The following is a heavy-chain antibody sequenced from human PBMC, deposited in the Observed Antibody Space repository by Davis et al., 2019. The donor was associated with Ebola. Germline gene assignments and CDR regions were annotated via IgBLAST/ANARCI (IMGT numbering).Heavy chain of an antibody. CDR1: GGSFSGYY. V-gene: IGHV4-59*12. J-gene: IGHJ5*02. CDR2: IYYSGST. Sequence: GSLRLSCAVYGGSFSGYYWSWIRQPPGKGLEWIGYIYYSGSTNYNPSLKSRVTISVDKSKNQFSLKLSSVTAADTAVYYCARDMGWLVRGWFDPWGQGTLVTVSS. CDR3: ARDMGWLVRGWFDP. D-gene: IGHD6-19*01.